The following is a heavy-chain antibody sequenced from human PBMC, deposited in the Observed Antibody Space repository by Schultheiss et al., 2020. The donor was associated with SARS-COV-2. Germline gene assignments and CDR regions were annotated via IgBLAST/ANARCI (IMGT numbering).Heavy chain of an antibody. D-gene: IGHD3-10*01. CDR1: GFTFSSYS. Sequence: GESLKISCAASGFTFSSYSMNWVRQAPEKGLEWVSYISSTSSSIHYADSVKGRFTISRDNTKNSLYLQMNSLRAEDTAVYYCAREDSHYVGDVWGKGTTVTVAS. CDR2: ISSTSSSI. CDR3: AREDSHYVGDV. J-gene: IGHJ6*04. V-gene: IGHV3-48*04.